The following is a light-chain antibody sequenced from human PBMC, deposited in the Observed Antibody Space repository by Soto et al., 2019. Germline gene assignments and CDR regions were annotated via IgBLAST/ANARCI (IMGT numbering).Light chain of an antibody. CDR1: SSNTGSNY. Sequence: QSVLTQTPSASGTPGQRVTISCSGSSSNTGSNYVYWYQQLPGTAPKLLIHRNNQRPSGVPDRFSGSKSGTSASLAISGLRSEDEADYYCAAWDDSLSGRYVFGTGTKVTVL. J-gene: IGLJ1*01. CDR3: AAWDDSLSGRYV. CDR2: RNN. V-gene: IGLV1-47*01.